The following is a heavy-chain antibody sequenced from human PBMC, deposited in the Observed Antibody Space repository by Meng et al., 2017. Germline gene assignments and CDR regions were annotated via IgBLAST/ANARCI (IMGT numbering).Heavy chain of an antibody. CDR2: LSYDGSNK. D-gene: IGHD1-26*01. V-gene: IGHV3-30*04. J-gene: IGHJ3*02. CDR3: AKDDKWELIRVDI. Sequence: GESLKISCAASGFTFSSYAMHWGRQAPGKGLEWVAVLSYDGSNKYYADSVKGRFTISRDNSKNTMYLQMNSLRAEDTAVYYCAKDDKWELIRVDIWGQGTMVTVSS. CDR1: GFTFSSYA.